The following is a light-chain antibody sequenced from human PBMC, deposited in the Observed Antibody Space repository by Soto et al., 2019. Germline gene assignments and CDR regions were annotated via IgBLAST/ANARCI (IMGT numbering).Light chain of an antibody. Sequence: EIVMTQSPATLSVSPGERATLSCSASQRVYTTLAWYQQKPGQAPRLLIYGASTRATGIPARFSGTGSATEFTLTISSLQSEDSAVYYCQQYSKWPLTFGGGTKVEI. CDR2: GAS. J-gene: IGKJ4*01. CDR1: QRVYTT. V-gene: IGKV3-15*01. CDR3: QQYSKWPLT.